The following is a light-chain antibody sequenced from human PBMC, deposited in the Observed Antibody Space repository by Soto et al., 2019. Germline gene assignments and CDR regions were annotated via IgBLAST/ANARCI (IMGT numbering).Light chain of an antibody. J-gene: IGLJ2*01. CDR2: EDN. Sequence: QSVLTQPASVSGSPGQSITISCTGTSSDVGSYKLVSWYQQHPGKAPKLMIYEDNKRPSGVSNRFSGSKSGNTASLTISGLQAEDEADYYCCSYAGSTTYVVFGGGTQLTVL. CDR1: SSDVGSYKL. CDR3: CSYAGSTTYVV. V-gene: IGLV2-23*01.